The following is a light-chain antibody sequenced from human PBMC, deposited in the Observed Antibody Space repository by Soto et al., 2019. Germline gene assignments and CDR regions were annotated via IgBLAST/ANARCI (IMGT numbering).Light chain of an antibody. Sequence: IKRSPSTLSVKKGERATLCCSAWRSVSTSLAWYQRRVGQAPRLLIYGASTRATGIPARFSGSGSGTEFTLTISNLQSEDFAVYYCQQSNNWPFTFGPGTKVDIK. CDR2: GAS. CDR3: QQSNNWPFT. J-gene: IGKJ3*01. CDR1: RSVSTS. V-gene: IGKV3-15*01.